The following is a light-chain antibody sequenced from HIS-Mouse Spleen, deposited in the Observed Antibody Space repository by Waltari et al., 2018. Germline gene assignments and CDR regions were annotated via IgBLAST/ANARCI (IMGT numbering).Light chain of an antibody. V-gene: IGLV2-14*03. CDR2: DVS. CDR1: SSDVGGSNY. J-gene: IGLJ3*02. Sequence: QSALTQPASVSGSPGQSITISCTGTSSDVGGSNYVPWYQQPPGKAPKLMIYDVSNRPSGVSNRFSGSKSGNTASLTISGLQAEDEADYYCSSYTSSSTNWVFGGGTKLTVL. CDR3: SSYTSSSTNWV.